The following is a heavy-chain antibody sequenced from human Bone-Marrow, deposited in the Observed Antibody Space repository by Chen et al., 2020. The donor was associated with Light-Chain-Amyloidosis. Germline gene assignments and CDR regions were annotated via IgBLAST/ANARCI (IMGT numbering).Heavy chain of an antibody. D-gene: IGHD3-10*01. CDR3: ARERLSVREGNAGDFYYYNYMDV. CDR2: IKQDGSEK. Sequence: EVQLVESGGGLVQPGGSLRLFCVASGFTFSSHWMSWVRQAPGKGLEWVANIKQDGSEKYYADSVKGRFTISRDNAKNSLYLQMNSLRAEDTAVYYCARERLSVREGNAGDFYYYNYMDVWGKGTTVTVSS. CDR1: GFTFSSHW. V-gene: IGHV3-7*01. J-gene: IGHJ6*03.